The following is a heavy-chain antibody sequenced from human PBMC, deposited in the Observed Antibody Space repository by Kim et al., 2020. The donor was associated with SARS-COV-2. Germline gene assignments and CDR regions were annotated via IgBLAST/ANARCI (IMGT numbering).Heavy chain of an antibody. J-gene: IGHJ4*02. CDR3: TRGPRSGSFAY. V-gene: IGHV3-49*03. D-gene: IGHD1-26*01. CDR1: GFNFGDYA. Sequence: GGSLRLSCTTSGFNFGDYALSWFRQAPGKGLEWVSSIRSKGYGGTTDYAASVKGRFAISRDDSKSIAYLQMNSLTIEDTALYYCTRGPRSGSFAYWGQG. CDR2: IRSKGYGGTT.